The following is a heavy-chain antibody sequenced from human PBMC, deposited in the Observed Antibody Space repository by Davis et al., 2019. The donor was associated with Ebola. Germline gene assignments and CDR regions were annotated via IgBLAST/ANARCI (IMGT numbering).Heavy chain of an antibody. D-gene: IGHD1-26*01. CDR1: GYTFTSYY. CDR3: ARGVGAVDY. V-gene: IGHV1-69*02. Sequence: AASVKVSCKASGYTFTSYYMHWVRQAPGQGLEWMGRIIPILGIANYAQKFQGRVTITADKSTSTAYMELSSLRSEDTAVYYCARGVGAVDYWGQGTLVTVSS. J-gene: IGHJ4*02. CDR2: IIPILGIA.